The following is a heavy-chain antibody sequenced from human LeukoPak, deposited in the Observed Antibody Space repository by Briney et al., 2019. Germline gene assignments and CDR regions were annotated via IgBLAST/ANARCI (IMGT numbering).Heavy chain of an antibody. Sequence: PSETLSLTCAVSGDSISSSNWWSWARQPPGKGLEWIGEIYHSGSTNYNPSLKSRVTISVDKSKNQFSLKLSSMTAADTAVYYCARDRGDSSGWYFHDAFDIWGQGTIVTVSS. CDR1: GDSISSSNW. CDR2: IYHSGST. D-gene: IGHD6-19*01. CDR3: ARDRGDSSGWYFHDAFDI. J-gene: IGHJ3*02. V-gene: IGHV4-4*02.